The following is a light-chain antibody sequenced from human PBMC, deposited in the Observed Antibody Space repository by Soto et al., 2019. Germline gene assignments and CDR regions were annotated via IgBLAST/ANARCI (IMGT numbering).Light chain of an antibody. Sequence: QSVLAQPASVSGSPGQSITISCSGTNRDVGGYNYVSWYQQYPGKAPKLIIYEVTYRPSGVANRFSGSKSGNTASLTISGLQEEDEADDYCSSYSSSSALYVIFGGGTKLTVL. CDR2: EVT. J-gene: IGLJ2*01. CDR1: NRDVGGYNY. CDR3: SSYSSSSALYVI. V-gene: IGLV2-14*01.